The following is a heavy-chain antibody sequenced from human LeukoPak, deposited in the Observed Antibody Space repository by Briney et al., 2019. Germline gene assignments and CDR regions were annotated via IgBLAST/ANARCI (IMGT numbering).Heavy chain of an antibody. CDR2: ISSDGSST. D-gene: IGHD3-22*01. CDR3: ARGYYYDSSGYYPYFDY. CDR1: GFTFSTYW. V-gene: IGHV3-74*01. Sequence: PGGSLRLSCAASGFTFSTYWMPWVRQTPGKGLVWVSRISSDGSSTAYADSVKGRFTISRDNAKNTLYLQMNSPRVEDTAMYYCARGYYYDSSGYYPYFDYWGQGTLVTVSS. J-gene: IGHJ4*02.